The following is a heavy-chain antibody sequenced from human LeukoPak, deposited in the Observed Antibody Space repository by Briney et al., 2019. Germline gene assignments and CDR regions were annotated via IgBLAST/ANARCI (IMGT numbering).Heavy chain of an antibody. J-gene: IGHJ3*02. Sequence: PGRSLRLSCAASGFTFSSYGMHGVRQAPGRGLEGGAVIWYDGSNKYYADSVKGRFTISRDNSKNTLYLQMNSLRAEDTAVYYCARVSYGSGFDAFDIWGQGTMVTVSS. CDR3: ARVSYGSGFDAFDI. D-gene: IGHD3-10*01. CDR2: IWYDGSNK. V-gene: IGHV3-33*01. CDR1: GFTFSSYG.